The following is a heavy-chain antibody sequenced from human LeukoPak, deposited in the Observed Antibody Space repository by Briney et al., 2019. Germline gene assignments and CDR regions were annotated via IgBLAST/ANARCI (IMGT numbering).Heavy chain of an antibody. CDR2: ISTSGRSI. CDR1: GFTFSRYE. V-gene: IGHV3-48*03. D-gene: IGHD5-24*01. Sequence: GGSLRLSCAASGFTFSRYEMNWVRQAPGKGLEWISYISTSGRSIYHADSVKGRFTISRDNAKSSLYLQMNSLRAEDTAVYYCARGTQDGYNYDYWGRGTLVTVSS. CDR3: ARGTQDGYNYDY. J-gene: IGHJ4*02.